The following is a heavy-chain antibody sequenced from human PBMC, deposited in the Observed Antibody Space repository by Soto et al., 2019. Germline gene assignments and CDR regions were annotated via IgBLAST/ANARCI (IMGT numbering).Heavy chain of an antibody. D-gene: IGHD3-22*01. CDR3: ARADRYYDSSGYYYGSALFDY. Sequence: LSLTCTVSGGSISSGGYYWSWIRQHPGKGLEWIGYIYYSGSTYYNPSLKSRVTISVDTSKNQFSLKLSSVTAADTAVYYCARADRYYDSSGYYYGSALFDYLGQGTLVTVSS. CDR2: IYYSGST. J-gene: IGHJ4*02. CDR1: GGSISSGGYY. V-gene: IGHV4-31*03.